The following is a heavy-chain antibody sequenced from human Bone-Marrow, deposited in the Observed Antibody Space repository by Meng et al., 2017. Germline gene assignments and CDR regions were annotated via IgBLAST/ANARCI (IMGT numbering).Heavy chain of an antibody. CDR1: VFPFSTYW. D-gene: IGHD6-25*01. CDR3: ARAPGIAAAA. J-gene: IGHJ4*02. V-gene: IGHV3-74*01. Sequence: EVQLVESGGGLVQPGWSLRLSCAASVFPFSTYWMHWVRQAPGKGLVWVSHINSDGSITGYADSVKGRFTISRDNAKNTLFLQMSSLRAEDTAAYYCARAPGIAAAAWGQGALVTVSS. CDR2: INSDGSIT.